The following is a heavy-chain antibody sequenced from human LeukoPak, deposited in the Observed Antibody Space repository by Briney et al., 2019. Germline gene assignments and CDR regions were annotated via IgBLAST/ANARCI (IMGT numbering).Heavy chain of an antibody. J-gene: IGHJ4*02. CDR3: ASVSGYYYEFDY. Sequence: GGSLRLSCAASGFTFSDYYMSWIRQAPGKGLEWVSYISSSGSTIYYADSVKGRFTISRDISKNTLYLQMNSLRAEDTAVYYCASVSGYYYEFDYWGQGTLVTVSS. V-gene: IGHV3-11*01. CDR2: ISSSGSTI. CDR1: GFTFSDYY. D-gene: IGHD3-22*01.